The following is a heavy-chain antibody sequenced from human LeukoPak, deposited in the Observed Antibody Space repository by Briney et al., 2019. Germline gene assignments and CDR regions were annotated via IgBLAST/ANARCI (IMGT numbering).Heavy chain of an antibody. CDR2: IYSGGST. CDR1: GFTVSSNY. CDR3: ASAPRLEWLLSDFDY. V-gene: IGHV3-53*05. D-gene: IGHD3-3*01. J-gene: IGHJ4*02. Sequence: GGSLRLSCAASGFTVSSNYMSWVRQAPGKGLEWVSVIYSGGSTYYADSVKGRFTISRDNSKNTLYLQMNSLRAEDTAVYYCASAPRLEWLLSDFDYWGQGTLVTVSS.